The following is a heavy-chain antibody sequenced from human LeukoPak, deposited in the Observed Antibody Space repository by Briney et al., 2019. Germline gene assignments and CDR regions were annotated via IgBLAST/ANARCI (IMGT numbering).Heavy chain of an antibody. CDR3: ARVPLIVVVPAASYYFDY. CDR2: IKQDGSEK. J-gene: IGHJ4*02. V-gene: IGHV3-7*01. D-gene: IGHD2-2*01. Sequence: PGGSLRLSCAASGFTFSSYWMSWVRQAPGKGLEWVANIKQDGSEKYYADSVKGRFTISRDNAKNSLYLQMNSLRAEDTAVYYCARVPLIVVVPAASYYFDYWGQGTLVTVSS. CDR1: GFTFSSYW.